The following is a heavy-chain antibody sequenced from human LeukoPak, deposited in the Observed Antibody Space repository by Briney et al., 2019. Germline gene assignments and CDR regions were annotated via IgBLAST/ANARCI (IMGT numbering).Heavy chain of an antibody. J-gene: IGHJ6*03. V-gene: IGHV3-53*01. CDR3: ARGSSLAYYVDV. CDR1: GFTVSSDY. D-gene: IGHD3-16*02. CDR2: LYSGGAT. Sequence: GGSLRLSCAASGFTVSSDYMSWVRQAPGKELQWVSILYSGGATYYADSVKGRFTISRDNSKNTLYLQMNSLRAEDTAVYYCARGSSLAYYVDVWGKGTTVTVSS.